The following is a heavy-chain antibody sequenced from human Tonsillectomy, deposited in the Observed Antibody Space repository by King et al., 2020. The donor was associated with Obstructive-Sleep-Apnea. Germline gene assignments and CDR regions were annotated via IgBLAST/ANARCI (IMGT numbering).Heavy chain of an antibody. J-gene: IGHJ3*02. CDR1: GFTFSSYG. CDR2: ILYDGSNK. V-gene: IGHV3-30*18. D-gene: IGHD6-19*01. Sequence: VQLVQSGGGVVQPGRSLRLSCAASGFTFSSYGMHWVRQAPGKGLEWVAVILYDGSNKYYADSVKGRFTISRDNSKNTLYLQMNSLRAEDTAVYYCAKVPSYSSGWYWEGAFDIWGQGTMVTVSS. CDR3: AKVPSYSSGWYWEGAFDI.